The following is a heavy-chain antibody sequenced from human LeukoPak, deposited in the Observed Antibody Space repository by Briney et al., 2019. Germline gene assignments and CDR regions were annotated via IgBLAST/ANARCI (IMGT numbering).Heavy chain of an antibody. CDR3: ASRVGTTWIQLWLPLDY. J-gene: IGHJ4*02. Sequence: GASVKVSCKASGGTFSSYAISWVRQAPGQGLEWMGGIIPIFGTANYAQKFQGRVTITADESTSTAYTELSSLRSEDTAVYYCASRVGTTWIQLWLPLDYWGQGTLVTVSS. D-gene: IGHD5-18*01. V-gene: IGHV1-69*13. CDR2: IIPIFGTA. CDR1: GGTFSSYA.